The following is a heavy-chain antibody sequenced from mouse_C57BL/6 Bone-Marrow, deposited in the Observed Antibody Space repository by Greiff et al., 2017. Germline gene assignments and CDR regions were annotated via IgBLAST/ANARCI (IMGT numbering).Heavy chain of an antibody. CDR1: GYSFTDYN. CDR2: VNTNYGTT. V-gene: IGHV1-39*01. J-gene: IGHJ2*01. D-gene: IGHD2-14*01. CDR3: AKYGYDGGCYFDY. Sequence: EVQLQETGPELVKPGASVKISCKASGYSFTDYNMNWVKQSNGKSLEWIGVVNTNYGTTSYNQKSKGKATLTVDQSSSPAYMQHNSPTSEDSAVYYCAKYGYDGGCYFDYWGKGTTRTVSS.